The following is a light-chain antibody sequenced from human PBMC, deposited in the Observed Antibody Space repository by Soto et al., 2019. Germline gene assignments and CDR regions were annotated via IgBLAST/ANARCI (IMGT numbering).Light chain of an antibody. V-gene: IGLV2-14*03. CDR2: DVR. CDR3: SAYTARSTLV. J-gene: IGLJ3*02. CDR1: MRDVGAYNL. Sequence: SALTQPASVSGSAGQSITISCSGTMRDVGAYNLVSWYQQHPGTAPKLIIYDVRNRPSGISSRFSGSRSGNTASLTISGHQSEDESDNYCSAYTARSTLVFGGGTKLTVL.